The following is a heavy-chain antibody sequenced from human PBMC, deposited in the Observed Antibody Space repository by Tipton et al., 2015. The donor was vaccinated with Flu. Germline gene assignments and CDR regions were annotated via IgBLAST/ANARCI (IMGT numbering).Heavy chain of an antibody. CDR3: ASKNYYDVGGWSTTDY. CDR1: QYSISSSDY. J-gene: IGHJ4*02. V-gene: IGHV4-38-2*02. D-gene: IGHD3-22*01. CDR2: PYHSGDT. Sequence: TLSLTCTVSQYSISSSDYWGWIRKPPGRGLQWIGMPYHSGDTYHNPSFRSRATMSVDTSKNQFSLRLSSVTAADTAVYYCASKNYYDVGGWSTTDYWGQGTLVTVSS.